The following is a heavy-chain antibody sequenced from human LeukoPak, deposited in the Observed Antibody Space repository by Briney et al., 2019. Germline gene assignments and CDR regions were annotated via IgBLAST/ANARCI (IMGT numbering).Heavy chain of an antibody. J-gene: IGHJ4*02. CDR1: GGSFSGYY. CDR2: INHSGYT. V-gene: IGHV4-34*01. CDR3: ARLGSRVL. Sequence: PSETLSLTCALYGGSFSGYYWSWIRQSPGKGLEWIGQINHSGYTNYKPSLKSRVTMSVDRSKNQFSLKLISMTAADTAVYYCARLGSRVLWGQGTLVTVSS. D-gene: IGHD1-26*01.